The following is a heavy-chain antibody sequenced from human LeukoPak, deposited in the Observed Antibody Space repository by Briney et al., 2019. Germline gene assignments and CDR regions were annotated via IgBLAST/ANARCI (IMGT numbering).Heavy chain of an antibody. CDR2: IIPIFGTA. Sequence: SVKVSCKASGGTFSSYAISWVRRAPGQGLEWMGGIIPIFGTANCAQKFQGRVTITTDESTSTAYMELSSLRSEDTAVYYCARVSRSIYNWFDPWGQGTLVTVSS. V-gene: IGHV1-69*05. J-gene: IGHJ5*02. D-gene: IGHD3-3*02. CDR3: ARVSRSIYNWFDP. CDR1: GGTFSSYA.